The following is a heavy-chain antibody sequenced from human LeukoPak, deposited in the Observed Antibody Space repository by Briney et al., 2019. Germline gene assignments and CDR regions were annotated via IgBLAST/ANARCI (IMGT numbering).Heavy chain of an antibody. CDR1: GGSFSGYY. V-gene: IGHV4-34*01. CDR2: INHSGST. CDR3: AASSLVIFDY. J-gene: IGHJ4*02. Sequence: SETLSLTCAVYGGSFSGYYWSWIRQPPGKGLEWIGEINHSGSTNYNPSLKSRVTISADTSKNQFSLKLSSVTAADTAVYYCAASSLVIFDYWGQGTLVTVSS. D-gene: IGHD4-23*01.